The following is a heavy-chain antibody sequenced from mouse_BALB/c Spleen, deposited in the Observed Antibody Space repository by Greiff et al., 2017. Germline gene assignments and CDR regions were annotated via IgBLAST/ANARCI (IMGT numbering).Heavy chain of an antibody. Sequence: VQLQQSGPELVKPGASVKMSCKASGYTFTSYVMHWVKQKPGQGLEWIGYINPYKDGNKYNEKFKSNATLTVDKSSSTAYMQLSSLTSEDSAVYYCTRRGGNYSAWFAYWGQGTLVTVSA. CDR3: TRRGGNYSAWFAY. CDR1: GYTFTSYV. CDR2: INPYKDGN. J-gene: IGHJ3*01. D-gene: IGHD2-1*01. V-gene: IGHV1-14*01.